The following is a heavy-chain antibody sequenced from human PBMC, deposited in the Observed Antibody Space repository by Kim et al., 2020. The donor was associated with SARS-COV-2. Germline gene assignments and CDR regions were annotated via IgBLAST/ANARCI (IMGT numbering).Heavy chain of an antibody. CDR2: INSDGSST. J-gene: IGHJ6*02. D-gene: IGHD1-20*01. CDR1: GFTFSSYW. CDR3: ARGGVLSRYIGYGMDV. Sequence: GGSLRLSCAASGFTFSSYWMHWVRQAPGKGLVWVSRINSDGSSTSYADSVKGRFTISRDNAKNTLYLQMNSLRAEDTAVYYCARGGVLSRYIGYGMDVWGQGTTVTVSS. V-gene: IGHV3-74*01.